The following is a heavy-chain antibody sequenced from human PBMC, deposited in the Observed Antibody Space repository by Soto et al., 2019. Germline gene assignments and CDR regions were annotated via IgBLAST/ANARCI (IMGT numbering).Heavy chain of an antibody. Sequence: EVQLLESGGGLVQPGGSLRLSCAASGFTFSNYAMNWVRQAPGKGLEWVSAISGSGSTYYADSVKGRFTISRDNSKNTLYLLMNSLRAEDTALYYCAKVPLRLDYFDYWGPGTLVTVSS. J-gene: IGHJ4*02. CDR3: AKVPLRLDYFDY. CDR2: ISGSGST. D-gene: IGHD5-12*01. CDR1: GFTFSNYA. V-gene: IGHV3-23*01.